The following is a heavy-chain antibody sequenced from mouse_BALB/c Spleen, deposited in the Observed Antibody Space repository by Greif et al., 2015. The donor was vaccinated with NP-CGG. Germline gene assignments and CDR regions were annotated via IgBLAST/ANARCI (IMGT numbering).Heavy chain of an antibody. Sequence: VHLVESGPELVKPGASVKISCKASGYTFTDYYINWVKLKPGQGLEWIGWIYPGSSNTKYNEKFKGKATLTVDTSSSTAYMQLSSLTSEDTAVYFCARRTGTEAMDYWGQGTSVTVSS. D-gene: IGHD4-1*01. CDR3: ARRTGTEAMDY. J-gene: IGHJ4*01. V-gene: IGHV1-84*02. CDR2: IYPGSSNT. CDR1: GYTFTDYY.